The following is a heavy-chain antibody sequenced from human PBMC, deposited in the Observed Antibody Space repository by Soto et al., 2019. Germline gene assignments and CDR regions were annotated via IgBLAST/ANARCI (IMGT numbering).Heavy chain of an antibody. CDR1: GFTFSSYA. CDR3: ARSHLGDYGYTGG. J-gene: IGHJ4*02. Sequence: GGSLRLSCAASGFTFSSYAMNWVRQAPGKGLEWVSTISVSGGTTYYADSVKGRFTISRDNSKNTLCLQMNNLRADDTAVYYCARSHLGDYGYTGGWGQGTLVTVSS. V-gene: IGHV3-23*01. CDR2: ISVSGGTT. D-gene: IGHD4-17*01.